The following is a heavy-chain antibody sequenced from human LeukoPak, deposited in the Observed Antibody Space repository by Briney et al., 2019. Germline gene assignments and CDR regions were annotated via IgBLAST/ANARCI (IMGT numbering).Heavy chain of an antibody. D-gene: IGHD2-15*01. CDR1: GFTASSNY. CDR2: IYSGGGT. CDR3: ARGITPNWFDP. V-gene: IGHV3-53*01. Sequence: GGSLRLSCAGSGFTASSNYMSWVRQAPGKGLEWVSVIYSGGGTYYADSAKGRFTISRDNSKNTLYLQMNSLRAEDTAVYYCARGITPNWFDPWGQGTLVTVSS. J-gene: IGHJ5*02.